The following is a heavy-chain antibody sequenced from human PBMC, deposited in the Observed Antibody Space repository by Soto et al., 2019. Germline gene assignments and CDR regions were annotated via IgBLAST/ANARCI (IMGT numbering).Heavy chain of an antibody. D-gene: IGHD4-4*01. V-gene: IGHV1-3*01. CDR1: GYTFTSYA. CDR3: ARDSAYSKGGRGYYYYYYGMDV. CDR2: INAGNGNT. J-gene: IGHJ6*02. Sequence: ASVKVSCKASGYTFTSYAMHWVRQAPGQRLEWVGWINAGNGNTKYSQKFQGRVTITRDTSASTAYMELSSLRSEDTAVYYCARDSAYSKGGRGYYYYYYGMDVWGQGTTVTVSS.